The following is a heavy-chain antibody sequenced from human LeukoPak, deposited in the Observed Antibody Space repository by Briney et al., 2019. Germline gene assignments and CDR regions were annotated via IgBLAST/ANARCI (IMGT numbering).Heavy chain of an antibody. J-gene: IGHJ4*02. CDR3: ARRRVAAAGTDY. CDR2: FYYSGST. V-gene: IGHV4-39*01. CDR1: GGYIGSSSYY. D-gene: IGHD6-13*01. Sequence: SETLSLTCTVSGGYIGSSSYYWDWIRQSPGKGLEWVGSFYYSGSTYYNPSLKSRVTISVDTSKNRFSLNLSSVTAADTAVYYCARRRVAAAGTDYWGQGTLVTVSS.